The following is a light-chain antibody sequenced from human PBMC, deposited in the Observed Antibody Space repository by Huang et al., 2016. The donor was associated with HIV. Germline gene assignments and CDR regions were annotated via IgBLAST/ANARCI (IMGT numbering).Light chain of an antibody. CDR2: DAS. CDR1: QSIRNF. CDR3: QQRSSWPPFT. V-gene: IGKV3-11*01. Sequence: EILLTQSPATLSLSPGERATLSCRASQSIRNFLAWYQQRTGQPPRLLIYDASTGATGIPEGCSGSGSDTDFTLTINSLEPEDFAVYYCQQRSSWPPFTFGPGTKVDIK. J-gene: IGKJ3*01.